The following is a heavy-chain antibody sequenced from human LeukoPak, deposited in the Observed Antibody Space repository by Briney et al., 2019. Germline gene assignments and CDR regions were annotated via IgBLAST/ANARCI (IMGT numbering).Heavy chain of an antibody. CDR2: IYTSGST. CDR3: ARDRADSSGYYYHFDY. J-gene: IGHJ4*02. CDR1: GGSISSGSYY. V-gene: IGHV4-61*02. D-gene: IGHD3-22*01. Sequence: SETLSLTCTVSGGSISSGSYYRSWIRQPAGKGLEWIGRIYTSGSTNYNPSLKSRVTISVDTSKNQFSLKLSSVTAADTAVYYCARDRADSSGYYYHFDYWGQGTLVTVSS.